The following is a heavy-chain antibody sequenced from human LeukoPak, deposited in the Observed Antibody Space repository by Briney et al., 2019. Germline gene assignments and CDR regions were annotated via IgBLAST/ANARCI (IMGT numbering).Heavy chain of an antibody. CDR1: GYTFTSYA. CDR2: INAGNGNT. V-gene: IGHV1-3*01. CDR3: ATDGTDY. Sequence: EASVKVSCTASGYTFTSYAMHWVRQAPGQRLEWMGWINAGNGNTKYSQKFQGRVTMTEDTSTDTAYMELSSLRSEDTAVYYCATDGTDYWGQGTLVTVSS. D-gene: IGHD6-13*01. J-gene: IGHJ4*02.